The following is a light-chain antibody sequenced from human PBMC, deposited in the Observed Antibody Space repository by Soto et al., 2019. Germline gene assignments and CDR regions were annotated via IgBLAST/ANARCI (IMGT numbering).Light chain of an antibody. CDR3: CSYAGSRSVYV. V-gene: IGLV2-23*01. CDR1: SSDVGGYNY. CDR2: EGI. Sequence: QSVLTQPASVSGSPGQSITISCTGTSSDVGGYNYVSWYQQHPGKAPKLIIYEGIKRPSGVSTRFSGSRSGNTASLTISGLQAEDEAEYYCCSYAGSRSVYVFGTGTKVTVL. J-gene: IGLJ1*01.